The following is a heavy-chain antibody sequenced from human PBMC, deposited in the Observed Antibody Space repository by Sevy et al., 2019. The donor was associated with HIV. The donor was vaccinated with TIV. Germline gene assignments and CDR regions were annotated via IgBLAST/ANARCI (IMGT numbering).Heavy chain of an antibody. CDR3: ARAEGPGYCSGGSCHDYSGYFDY. CDR2: ISYDGSNK. Sequence: GGSLRLSCAASGFTFSSYAMHWVRQAPGKGLERVAVISYDGSNKYYADSVKGRFTISRDNSKNTLYLQMNSLRAEDTAVYYCARAEGPGYCSGGSCHDYSGYFDYWGQGTLVTVSS. D-gene: IGHD2-15*01. V-gene: IGHV3-30-3*01. CDR1: GFTFSSYA. J-gene: IGHJ4*02.